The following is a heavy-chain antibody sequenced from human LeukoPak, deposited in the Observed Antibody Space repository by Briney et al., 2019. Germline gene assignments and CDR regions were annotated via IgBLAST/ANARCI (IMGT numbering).Heavy chain of an antibody. J-gene: IGHJ4*02. Sequence: PGRSLRLSCAASGFTFSSYSMNWVRQAPGKGLEWVSYSSSNSSTIYYADSVKGRFTISRDNAKNSLYLQMNSMRAEDTAVYYCASEWELRGWFWGRGTLVTVSS. CDR1: GFTFSSYS. CDR3: ASEWELRGWF. D-gene: IGHD1-26*01. V-gene: IGHV3-48*01. CDR2: SSSNSSTI.